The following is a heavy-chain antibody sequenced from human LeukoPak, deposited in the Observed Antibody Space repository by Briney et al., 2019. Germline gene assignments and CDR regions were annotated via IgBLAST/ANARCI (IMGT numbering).Heavy chain of an antibody. Sequence: GASVKVSCKASGYTFTSYYMHWVRQSPGQGLEWMGIINPSGGSTSYAQKFQGRVTMTRDTSTSTVYMELSSLRSEDTAVYYCARDGGSYGGAPFYYYGMDVWGQGTTVTVSS. CDR3: ARDGGSYGGAPFYYYGMDV. CDR1: GYTFTSYY. V-gene: IGHV1-46*01. D-gene: IGHD1-26*01. CDR2: INPSGGST. J-gene: IGHJ6*02.